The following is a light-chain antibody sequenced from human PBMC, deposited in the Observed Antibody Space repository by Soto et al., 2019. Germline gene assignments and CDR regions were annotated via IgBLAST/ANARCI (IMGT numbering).Light chain of an antibody. J-gene: IGLJ2*01. V-gene: IGLV2-14*01. CDR1: SSDVGGYNY. Sequence: QSALTQPASVSGSPGQSITISCTGTSSDVGGYNYVSWYQQHPGKAPKLMIYDVTDRPSGVSTRFSGSKSGNTASLTISGLQAEDEADYYCGSYTRSSTLVFGGGTKVTVL. CDR3: GSYTRSSTLV. CDR2: DVT.